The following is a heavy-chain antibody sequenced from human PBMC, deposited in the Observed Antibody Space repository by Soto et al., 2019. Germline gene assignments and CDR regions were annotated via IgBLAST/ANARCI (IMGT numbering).Heavy chain of an antibody. V-gene: IGHV3-21*01. Sequence: EVQLVESGGGLVKPGGSLRLSCAASGFTFSRYSMNWVRQAPGKGLEWVSSISTSSTYIYYADSVKGRFTISRDNPKNSLYLQMKGLRTEDTAVYYCARGHGSCNFDYWGQGTLVTVSS. CDR3: ARGHGSCNFDY. CDR1: GFTFSRYS. J-gene: IGHJ4*02. D-gene: IGHD1-26*01. CDR2: ISTSSTYI.